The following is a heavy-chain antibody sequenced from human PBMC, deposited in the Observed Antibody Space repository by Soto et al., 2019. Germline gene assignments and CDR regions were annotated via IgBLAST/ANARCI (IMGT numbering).Heavy chain of an antibody. Sequence: EVQLLESGGGLVQPGGSLRLSCAASGFTFSSYHMSWVRQAPGKGLEWVSAISGSGGSTYYADSVKGRFTISRDNSKNTLYLQMNSLRAEDTAVYYWAKRVSPYGGNFAYWGQGTLVTVSS. D-gene: IGHD4-17*01. CDR3: AKRVSPYGGNFAY. V-gene: IGHV3-23*01. J-gene: IGHJ4*02. CDR1: GFTFSSYH. CDR2: ISGSGGST.